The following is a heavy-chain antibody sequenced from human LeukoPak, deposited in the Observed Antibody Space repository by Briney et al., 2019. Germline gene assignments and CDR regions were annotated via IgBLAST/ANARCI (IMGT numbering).Heavy chain of an antibody. D-gene: IGHD1-7*01. V-gene: IGHV1-2*06. J-gene: IGHJ2*01. CDR2: INPNSGGT. CDR3: AREWSKLKLPHWYFDL. Sequence: ASVKVSCTASGYTFTGYYIYWVRQAPGQGLEWMGRINPNSGGTDYAQKFKGRVTMTADTSITTAYMELSSLRSDDTAVYYCAREWSKLKLPHWYFDLWGRGTLVTVSS. CDR1: GYTFTGYY.